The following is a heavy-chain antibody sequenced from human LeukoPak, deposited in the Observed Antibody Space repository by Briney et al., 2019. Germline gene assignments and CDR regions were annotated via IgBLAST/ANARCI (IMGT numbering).Heavy chain of an antibody. J-gene: IGHJ3*02. CDR2: INPNSGGT. V-gene: IGHV1-2*02. CDR3: AREKADYDSSGQGAFDI. Sequence: ASVSVSCRSCGYTFTVYYMHWVRQAPGQGREGVGWINPNSGGTNYAQKFQGRVTMTRDTSISTAYMELSRLRSDDTAVYYCAREKADYDSSGQGAFDIWGQGTMVTVSS. D-gene: IGHD3-22*01. CDR1: GYTFTVYY.